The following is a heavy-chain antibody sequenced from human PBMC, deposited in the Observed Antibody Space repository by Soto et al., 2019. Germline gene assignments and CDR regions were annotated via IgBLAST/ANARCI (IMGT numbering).Heavy chain of an antibody. CDR1: GFTFSDYA. CDR2: VSHDGRNT. D-gene: IGHD6-19*01. J-gene: IGHJ4*02. V-gene: IGHV3-30*03. CDR3: APGGRQWLVTSDFNY. Sequence: VQLVESGGGVVQPGRSLRLSCAASGFTFSDYAMHWVRQAPGKGLEWVAVVSHDGRNTHYADSVKGRFTISRDSSKNTVSLEMTSLRAEDTAGYYCAPGGRQWLVTSDFNYWGQGALVTVSS.